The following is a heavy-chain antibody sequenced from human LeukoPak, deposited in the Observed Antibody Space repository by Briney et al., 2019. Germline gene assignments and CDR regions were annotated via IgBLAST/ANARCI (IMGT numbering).Heavy chain of an antibody. J-gene: IGHJ4*02. Sequence: PGESLRLSCAASGFTFDDYAMHWVRHAPGKGLEWVSGISWNSGSIGYADSVKGRFTISRDNAKNSLHLQMNSLRAEDMALYYCAKDNRAVVTAIFDYWGQGTLVTVSS. D-gene: IGHD2-21*02. V-gene: IGHV3-9*03. CDR3: AKDNRAVVTAIFDY. CDR2: ISWNSGSI. CDR1: GFTFDDYA.